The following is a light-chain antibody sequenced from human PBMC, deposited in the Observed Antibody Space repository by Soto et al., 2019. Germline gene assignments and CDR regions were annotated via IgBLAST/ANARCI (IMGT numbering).Light chain of an antibody. CDR1: RTTSGW. V-gene: IGKV1-5*01. CDR2: DAS. Sequence: DIQMTQSPSTLSASVGDRVTITCRANRTTSGWLAWYQHKPGKAPKLLIYDASSLESGVPSRFSGSGSGTEYTLTISTLHPDDIATYYCQQYNSFWTFGQGTKVDIK. J-gene: IGKJ1*01. CDR3: QQYNSFWT.